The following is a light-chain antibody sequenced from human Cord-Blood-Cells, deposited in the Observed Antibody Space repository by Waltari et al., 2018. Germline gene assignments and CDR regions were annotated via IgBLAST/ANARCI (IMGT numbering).Light chain of an antibody. Sequence: QSVLTQPPSVSEAPRKRVTISCSGSRPNIGNNAVNWYQQLPGKAPKLLIYYDDLLPSGVSDRFSGSKSGTSASLAISGLQSEDEADYYCAAWDDSLNAYVFGTGTKVTVL. CDR3: AAWDDSLNAYV. J-gene: IGLJ1*01. V-gene: IGLV1-36*01. CDR2: YDD. CDR1: RPNIGNNA.